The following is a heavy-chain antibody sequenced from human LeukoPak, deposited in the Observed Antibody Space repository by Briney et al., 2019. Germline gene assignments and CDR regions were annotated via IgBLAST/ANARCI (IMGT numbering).Heavy chain of an antibody. J-gene: IGHJ4*02. V-gene: IGHV4-59*08. Sequence: SETLSLTCTVSGGSISSYYWSWIRQPPGKGLEWIGYIYYSGSTNYNPSLKSRVTISVDTSKNQFSLKLSSVTAADTAVYYCARGGGGRYCSGGSCYYIDYRGQGTLVTVSS. CDR1: GGSISSYY. CDR2: IYYSGST. D-gene: IGHD2-15*01. CDR3: ARGGGGRYCSGGSCYYIDY.